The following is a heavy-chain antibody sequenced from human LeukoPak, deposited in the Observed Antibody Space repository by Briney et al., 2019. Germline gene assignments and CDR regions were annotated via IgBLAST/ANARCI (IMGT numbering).Heavy chain of an antibody. J-gene: IGHJ4*02. CDR1: GGSISSSSYY. V-gene: IGHV4-39*07. CDR3: AREEILTGYNFDY. CDR2: IYYSGST. D-gene: IGHD3-9*01. Sequence: NTSETLSLTCAVSGGSISSSSYYWGWIRQPPGKGLEWIGSIYYSGSTYYNPSLKSRVTISVDTSKNQFSPKLSSVTAADTAVYYCAREEILTGYNFDYWGQGTLVTVSS.